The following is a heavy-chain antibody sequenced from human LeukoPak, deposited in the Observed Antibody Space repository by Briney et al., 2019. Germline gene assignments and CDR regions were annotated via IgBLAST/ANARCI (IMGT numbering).Heavy chain of an antibody. CDR3: VREARGYHYTYFDY. J-gene: IGHJ4*02. V-gene: IGHV3-13*01. D-gene: IGHD5-18*01. CDR1: GFTLGGHD. CDR2: VSAGHHA. Sequence: GRSLRLSCTASGFTLGGHDMRWARQTTGDGLEWVAAVSAGHHAFYAGSVKGRFTVSSEDAKNSLYLQMNSLRAGDTAVYYCVREARGYHYTYFDYWGQGSLVTVSS.